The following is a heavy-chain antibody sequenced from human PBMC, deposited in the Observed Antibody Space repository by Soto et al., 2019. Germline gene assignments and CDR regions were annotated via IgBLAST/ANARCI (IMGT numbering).Heavy chain of an antibody. J-gene: IGHJ6*02. CDR2: IIPIFGTA. CDR3: ARTITMVRGVPYYYGMDV. Sequence: SVKVSCKASGGTFSSYAISWVRQAPGQGLEWMGGIIPIFGTANYAQKFQGRVTITADESTSTAYMELSSLRSEDTAVYYCARTITMVRGVPYYYGMDVWGQGTTVTVSS. CDR1: GGTFSSYA. D-gene: IGHD3-10*01. V-gene: IGHV1-69*13.